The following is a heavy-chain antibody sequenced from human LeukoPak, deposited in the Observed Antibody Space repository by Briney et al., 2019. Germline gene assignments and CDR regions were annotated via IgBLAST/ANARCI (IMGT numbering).Heavy chain of an antibody. J-gene: IGHJ4*02. D-gene: IGHD3-10*01. CDR1: GFTFSSYA. CDR2: ISYDGSNK. Sequence: GGSLRLSCAASGFTFSSYAMHWVRQAPGKGLEWVAVISYDGSNKYYADSVKGRFTISRDNSKNTLYLQMNSLRAEDTAVYYCAKRGLPDYWGQGTLVTVSS. CDR3: AKRGLPDY. V-gene: IGHV3-30*04.